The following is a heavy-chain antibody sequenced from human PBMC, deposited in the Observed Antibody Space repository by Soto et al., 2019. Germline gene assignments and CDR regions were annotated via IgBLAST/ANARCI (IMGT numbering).Heavy chain of an antibody. J-gene: IGHJ5*02. Sequence: QVQLVESGGGVVQPGRSLRLSCAASGFTFSSYAMHWVRQAPGKGLEWVAVISYDGSNKYYADSVKGRFTISRDNSKNTLYLQMHSLRAEDTAVYYCAIDWIKLADPFNWFDPWGQGTLVNVSS. CDR3: AIDWIKLADPFNWFDP. V-gene: IGHV3-30-3*01. CDR1: GFTFSSYA. CDR2: ISYDGSNK. D-gene: IGHD1-1*01.